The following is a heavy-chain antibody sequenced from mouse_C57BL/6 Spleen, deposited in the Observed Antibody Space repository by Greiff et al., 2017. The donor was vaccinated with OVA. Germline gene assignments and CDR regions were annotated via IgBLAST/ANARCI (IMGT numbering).Heavy chain of an antibody. CDR1: GFSLTSYA. D-gene: IGHD2-2*01. V-gene: IGHV2-9-1*01. CDR2: IWTGGGT. Sequence: QVQLKESGPGLVAPSPSLSISCTASGFSLTSYAISWVRQPPGKGLEWLGVIWTGGGTNYNSAPKTRLSISTDNSKSQVFLKLNSLQTDDAASYYCARRGDYGYGAMDYWGQGTSVTVSS. J-gene: IGHJ4*01. CDR3: ARRGDYGYGAMDY.